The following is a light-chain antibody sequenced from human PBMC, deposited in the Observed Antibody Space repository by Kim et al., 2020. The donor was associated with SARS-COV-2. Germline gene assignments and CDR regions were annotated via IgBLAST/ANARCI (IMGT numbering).Light chain of an antibody. CDR3: QQHKNWPRT. Sequence: VSPGERATRSCRASQSINSDLVWFQKRPGQAPRLLIYGASTRATGVPARFSGSGSGTVFTLTINSLQSEDSAVYYCQQHKNWPRTFGGGTKVDIK. CDR1: QSINSD. J-gene: IGKJ4*01. V-gene: IGKV3-15*01. CDR2: GAS.